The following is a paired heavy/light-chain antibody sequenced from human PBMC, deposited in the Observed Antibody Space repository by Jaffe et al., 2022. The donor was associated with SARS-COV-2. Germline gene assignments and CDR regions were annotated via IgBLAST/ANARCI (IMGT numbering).Light chain of an antibody. J-gene: IGLJ2*01. CDR1: KLGDKY. V-gene: IGLV3-1*01. CDR2: QDT. Sequence: SHELTQPPSVSVSPGQTATVTCSGDKLGDKYVSWYQQRPGQSPVLVIYQDTKRPSGIPERISGSNSGNTATLTISGTQAMDEADYYCQTWDTNTAMVGGGTKLTVL. CDR3: QTWDTNTAM.
Heavy chain of an antibody. CDR1: GVSVDSAIYY. D-gene: IGHD3-10*02. CDR2: VHYGGST. CDR3: ARGVVRGVTLGWFDP. Sequence: QVQLQESGPGLVKPSETLSLTCTVSGVSVDSAIYYWSWIRQPPGKGLEWLGYVHYGGSTNYNSSLKSRVTVSLDTSKNQFSLRLTSVAAADTAVYYCARGVVRGVTLGWFDPWGQGTLVTVSS. J-gene: IGHJ5*02. V-gene: IGHV4-61*01.